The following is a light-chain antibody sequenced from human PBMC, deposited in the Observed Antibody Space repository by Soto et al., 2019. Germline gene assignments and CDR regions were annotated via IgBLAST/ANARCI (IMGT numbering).Light chain of an antibody. CDR2: GAS. CDR1: QSISGA. CDR3: QQYNNWPQT. Sequence: EIVRTQSPATLSVSPGGMATLSCGASQSISGALAWYQQKPGQAPRLLIYGASTRATGIPARFSGSGSGTEFTLTISSLQSEDFAVYYCQQYNNWPQTFGQGTKVDIK. V-gene: IGKV3-15*01. J-gene: IGKJ1*01.